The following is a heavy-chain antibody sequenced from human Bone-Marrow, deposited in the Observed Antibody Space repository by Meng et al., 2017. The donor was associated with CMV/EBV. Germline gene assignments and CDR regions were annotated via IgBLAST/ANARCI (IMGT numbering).Heavy chain of an antibody. CDR2: IYYSGST. CDR1: GGSVSSGSYY. CDR3: AREPRDSIVTQGTY. D-gene: IGHD3-22*01. J-gene: IGHJ4*02. Sequence: SETLSLTCTVSGGSVSSGSYYWSWIRQPPGKGLEWIGYIYYSGSTNYNPSLKSRVTISVDTSKNQFSLKLSSVTAADTAVYYCAREPRDSIVTQGTYWAKGTLATFPS. V-gene: IGHV4-61*01.